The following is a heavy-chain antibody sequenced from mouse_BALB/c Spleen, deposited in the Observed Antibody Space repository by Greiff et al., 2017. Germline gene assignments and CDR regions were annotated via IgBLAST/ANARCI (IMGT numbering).Heavy chain of an antibody. CDR3: AREGYYGISPAWFAY. CDR2: INSNGGST. CDR1: GFTFSSYG. Sequence: DVKLVESGGGLVQPGGSLKLSCAASGFTFSSYGMSWVRQTPDKRLELVATINSNGGSTYYPDSVKGRFTISRDNAKNTLYLQLSSLKSEDTAMYYCAREGYYGISPAWFAYWGQGTLVTVSA. D-gene: IGHD1-1*01. J-gene: IGHJ3*01. V-gene: IGHV5-6-3*01.